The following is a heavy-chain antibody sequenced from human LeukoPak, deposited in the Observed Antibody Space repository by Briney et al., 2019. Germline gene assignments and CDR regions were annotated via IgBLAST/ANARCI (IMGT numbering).Heavy chain of an antibody. J-gene: IGHJ4*02. V-gene: IGHV5-51*01. CDR3: ARLVHSNLDY. Sequence: GESLKISCQASWYHFDNYLIGLVRQRPGKGLGLVGIIYPRCSETIFSPSLQGQVIISADTSLSTTSVEWTSLQASDIVIYYCARLVHSNLDYWGQGDLVTVSS. CDR2: IYPRCSET. D-gene: IGHD3-10*01. CDR1: WYHFDNYL.